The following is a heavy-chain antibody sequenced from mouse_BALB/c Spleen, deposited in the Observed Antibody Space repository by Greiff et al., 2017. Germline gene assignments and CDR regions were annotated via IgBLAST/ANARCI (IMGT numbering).Heavy chain of an antibody. J-gene: IGHJ3*01. V-gene: IGHV5-4*02. Sequence: DVHLVESGGGLVKPGGSLKLSCAASGFTFSDYYMYWVRQTPEKRLEWVATISDGGSYTYYPDSVKGRFTISRDNAKNNLYLQMSSLKSEDTAMYYFAREHEGASWFAYWGQGTLVTVSA. CDR2: ISDGGSYT. CDR3: AREHEGASWFAY. CDR1: GFTFSDYY.